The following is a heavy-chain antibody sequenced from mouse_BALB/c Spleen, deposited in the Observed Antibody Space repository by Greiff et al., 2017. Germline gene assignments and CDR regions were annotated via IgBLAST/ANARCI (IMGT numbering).Heavy chain of an antibody. CDR2: IYPGNVNT. CDR3: ARDGIAWFAY. V-gene: IGHV1S56*01. Sequence: HVQLQQSGPELVKPGASVRISCKASGYTFTSYYIHWVKQRPGQGLEWIGWIYPGNVNTKYNEKFKGKATLTADKSSSTAYMQLSSLTSEDSAVYFCARDGIAWFAYWGQGTLVTVSA. CDR1: GYTFTSYY. J-gene: IGHJ3*01.